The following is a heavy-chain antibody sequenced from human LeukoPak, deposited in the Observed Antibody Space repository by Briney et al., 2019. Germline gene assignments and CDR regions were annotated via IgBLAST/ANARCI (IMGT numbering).Heavy chain of an antibody. CDR1: GGTFSSYA. CDR3: AREGPGIAVAGTVIYPY. J-gene: IGHJ4*02. V-gene: IGHV1-69*13. CDR2: IIPIFGTA. D-gene: IGHD6-19*01. Sequence: GASVKVSCKASGGTFSSYAISWVRQAPGQGLEWMGGIIPIFGTANYAQKFQGRVTITADESTSTAYMELSSLRSEDTAVYYCAREGPGIAVAGTVIYPYWGQGILVTVSS.